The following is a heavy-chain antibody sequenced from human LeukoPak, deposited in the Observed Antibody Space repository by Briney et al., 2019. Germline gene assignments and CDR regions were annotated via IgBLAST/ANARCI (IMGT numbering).Heavy chain of an antibody. D-gene: IGHD3-3*01. CDR3: ARGNYAPY. CDR2: IFYSGST. Sequence: SETLSLTCTVSGGSISNYYWSWIRPPPGKGLEWSGYIFYSGSTNYNPSLRSRVTISVDTSKNQFSLTLSSVTAADTAVYYCARGNYAPYWGQGTLVTVSS. CDR1: GGSISNYY. J-gene: IGHJ4*02. V-gene: IGHV4-59*01.